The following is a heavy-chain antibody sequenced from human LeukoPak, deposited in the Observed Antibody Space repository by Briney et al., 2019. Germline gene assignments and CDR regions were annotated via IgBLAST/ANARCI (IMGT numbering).Heavy chain of an antibody. Sequence: GGSLRLSSAASGFTFRRYWLSWVRQAPGKGREWGASIEQDGSQKYYVDSVRGRFTISRDNAKTSVYLQTNSLRVEDTAVYYCARNSGSNPFDYWGQGTLVTVSS. CDR1: GFTFRRYW. J-gene: IGHJ4*02. V-gene: IGHV3-7*01. D-gene: IGHD1-26*01. CDR3: ARNSGSNPFDY. CDR2: IEQDGSQK.